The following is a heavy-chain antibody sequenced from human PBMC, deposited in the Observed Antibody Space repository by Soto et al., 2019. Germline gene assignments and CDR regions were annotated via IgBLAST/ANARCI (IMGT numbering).Heavy chain of an antibody. CDR2: ISSSGSVI. V-gene: IGHV3-48*02. D-gene: IGHD6-19*01. CDR1: GFTLSSYA. CDR3: ARDGAVSGKRYFYVMDV. Sequence: EVQLVESGGGLVQPGESLRVSCAASGFTLSSYAMTWVRQAPGKGLEWLSYISSSGSVINYADSVKGRFTFSRDYAKNSLSLQMNSLSDVDTAGYYCARDGAVSGKRYFYVMDVWGQGTTVTVSS. J-gene: IGHJ6*02.